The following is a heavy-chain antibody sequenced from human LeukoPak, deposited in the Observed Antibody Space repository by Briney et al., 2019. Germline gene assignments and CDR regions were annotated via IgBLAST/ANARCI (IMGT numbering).Heavy chain of an antibody. CDR2: IYTSGRT. Sequence: SQTLSLTCTVSGGSISSGSYYWSWIRQPAGKGLEWIGRIYTSGRTNYNPSLKSRVTISVDTSKNQISLKLSSVTAADTAVYYCAGLSVTTYYFDYWGQGTLVTVSS. J-gene: IGHJ4*02. CDR1: GGSISSGSYY. V-gene: IGHV4-61*02. CDR3: AGLSVTTYYFDY. D-gene: IGHD4-17*01.